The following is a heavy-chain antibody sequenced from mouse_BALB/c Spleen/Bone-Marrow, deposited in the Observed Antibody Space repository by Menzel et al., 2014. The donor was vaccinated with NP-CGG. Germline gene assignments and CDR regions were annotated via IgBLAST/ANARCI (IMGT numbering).Heavy chain of an antibody. V-gene: IGHV5-17*02. CDR1: GFTFSSFG. J-gene: IGHJ4*01. CDR3: TRKGALITHYYAMDY. CDR2: ISSGSNTI. D-gene: IGHD2-4*01. Sequence: EVKVVESGGGLVQPGGSRKLSCAASGFTFSSFGMHWVRQAPEKGLEWVAYISSGSNTIYYADTVKGRFTISRDNPKNTLFLQMTSLRSEDTAMYYCTRKGALITHYYAMDYWGQGTSVTVSS.